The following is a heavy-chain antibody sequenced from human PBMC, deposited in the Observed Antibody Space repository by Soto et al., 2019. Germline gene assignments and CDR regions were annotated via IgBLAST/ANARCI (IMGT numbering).Heavy chain of an antibody. CDR2: INPSGGST. V-gene: IGHV1-46*01. CDR1: GYSFTSYF. Sequence: ASVKVSCKTSGYSFTSYFIHWVRQAPGQGLEWMGIINPSGGSTNYAQKLQGRVSMTRDRSTSTVHMELSSLRSDDTAMYYCAREYGNYDSSGYYAYWGQGTLVTISS. J-gene: IGHJ4*02. D-gene: IGHD3-22*01. CDR3: AREYGNYDSSGYYAY.